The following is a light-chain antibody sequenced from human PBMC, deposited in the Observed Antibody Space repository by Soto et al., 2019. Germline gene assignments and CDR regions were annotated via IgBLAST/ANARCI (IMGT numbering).Light chain of an antibody. J-gene: IGKJ1*01. CDR1: PDINNF. Sequence: DIQMTQSPSSLSASVGDRVTITCRASPDINNFLAWYQHKPGKVPKLLIYAASTLQSGVPSRFSGSGSGTDFTLTISSLQPEDFATYYCQKYNNAPWTFGQGTKVEIK. CDR2: AAS. CDR3: QKYNNAPWT. V-gene: IGKV1-27*01.